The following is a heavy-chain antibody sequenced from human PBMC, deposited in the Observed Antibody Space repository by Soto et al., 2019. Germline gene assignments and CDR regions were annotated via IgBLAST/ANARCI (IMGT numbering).Heavy chain of an antibody. Sequence: SGPTLVNPTQTLTLTCTFSGFSLSTSGVGVGWIRQPPGKALEWLALIYWDDDKRYSPSLKSRLTITKDTSKNQVVLTMTNMDPVDTATYYCARTRGGYDPNTYYFDYWGQGTLVTVSS. D-gene: IGHD5-12*01. J-gene: IGHJ4*02. CDR1: GFSLSTSGVG. CDR2: IYWDDDK. V-gene: IGHV2-5*02. CDR3: ARTRGGYDPNTYYFDY.